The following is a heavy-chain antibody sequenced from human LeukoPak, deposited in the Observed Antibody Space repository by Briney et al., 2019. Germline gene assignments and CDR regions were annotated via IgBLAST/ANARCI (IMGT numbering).Heavy chain of an antibody. D-gene: IGHD5-18*01. CDR2: IYPGDSDT. Sequence: GESLKISCKGSGYSFTSYWIGWVRQMPGKGLEWMRIIYPGDSDTRYSPSFQGQVTISADKSNSTAYLQWSSLKASDTAMYYCARQRNVGYSYGYYFDYWGQGTLVTVSS. CDR1: GYSFTSYW. V-gene: IGHV5-51*01. J-gene: IGHJ4*02. CDR3: ARQRNVGYSYGYYFDY.